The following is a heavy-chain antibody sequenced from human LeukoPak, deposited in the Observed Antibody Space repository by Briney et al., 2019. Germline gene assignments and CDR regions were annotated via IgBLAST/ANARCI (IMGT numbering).Heavy chain of an antibody. D-gene: IGHD6-19*01. CDR1: GGSLSNFY. Sequence: PSETLSLTCTVSGGSLSNFYWTWIWHTPGKRLEWIGYIYYTGATSYNPSLKSRVTISVDTSKNQFSLKLTSVTAADTAVYYCAKYGGSGWVIDYWGQGTLVTVSS. V-gene: IGHV4-59*08. CDR3: AKYGGSGWVIDY. CDR2: IYYTGAT. J-gene: IGHJ4*02.